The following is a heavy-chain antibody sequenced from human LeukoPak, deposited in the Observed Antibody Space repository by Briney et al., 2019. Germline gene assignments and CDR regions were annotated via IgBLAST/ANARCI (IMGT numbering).Heavy chain of an antibody. Sequence: GGSLRLSCAASGFTFDDYAMHWVRQAPGKGLEWVSLISGDGGSTYYADSVKGRFTISRDNSKNSLYLQMNSLRTEDTALYYCVKDIGDGYNAFDYWGQGTLVTVSS. D-gene: IGHD5-24*01. V-gene: IGHV3-43*02. CDR3: VKDIGDGYNAFDY. J-gene: IGHJ4*02. CDR2: ISGDGGST. CDR1: GFTFDDYA.